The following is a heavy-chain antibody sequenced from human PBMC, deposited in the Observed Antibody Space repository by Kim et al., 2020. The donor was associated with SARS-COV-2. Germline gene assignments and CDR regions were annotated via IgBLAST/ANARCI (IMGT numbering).Heavy chain of an antibody. D-gene: IGHD4-17*01. CDR1: GFTFSSYA. CDR3: ARDSRGMTTVTTLDY. J-gene: IGHJ4*01. CDR2: ISSNGGST. V-gene: IGHV3-64*01. Sequence: GGSLRLSCAASGFTFSSYAMHWVRQAPGKGLEYVSAISSNGGSTYYANSVKGRFTISRDNSKNTLYLQMGSLRAEDMAVYYCARDSRGMTTVTTLDYWG.